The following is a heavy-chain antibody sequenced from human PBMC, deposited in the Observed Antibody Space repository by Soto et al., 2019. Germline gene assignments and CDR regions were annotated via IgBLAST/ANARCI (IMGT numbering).Heavy chain of an antibody. CDR1: GGSISSGDYY. CDR3: ARGGSSTQAPTDY. Sequence: SETLSFTCTVSGGSISSGDYYWSWIRQPPGKGLEWIGYIYYSGSTYYNPSLKSRVTISVDTSKNQFSLKLSSVTAADTAVYYCARGGSSTQAPTDYWGQGTLVTVSS. CDR2: IYYSGST. V-gene: IGHV4-30-4*01. J-gene: IGHJ4*02. D-gene: IGHD6-6*01.